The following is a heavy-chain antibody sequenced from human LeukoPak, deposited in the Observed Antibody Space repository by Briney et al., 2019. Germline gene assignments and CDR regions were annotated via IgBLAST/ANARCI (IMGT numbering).Heavy chain of an antibody. Sequence: SVTLSLTCTVSGGSISSYYWSWIRQPPGKGLEWIGYIYYSGSTNYNPSLKSRVTISVDTSKNQFSLKLSSVTAADTAVYYCARDSPRDGYFNWFDPWGQGTLVTVSS. CDR1: GGSISSYY. J-gene: IGHJ5*02. CDR3: ARDSPRDGYFNWFDP. D-gene: IGHD5-24*01. CDR2: IYYSGST. V-gene: IGHV4-59*01.